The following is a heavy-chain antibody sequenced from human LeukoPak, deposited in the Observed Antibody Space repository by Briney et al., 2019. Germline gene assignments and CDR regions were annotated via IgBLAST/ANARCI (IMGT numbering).Heavy chain of an antibody. CDR3: AREGQVRGGAPDAFDI. V-gene: IGHV1-18*01. J-gene: IGHJ3*02. D-gene: IGHD3-10*01. Sequence: ASVKVSCKASGYTFTSYGISWVRQAPGQGLGWMGWISAFNGNTNYAQKFQGRVTMTTDTSTTTAYMELRSLRADDTAVYYCAREGQVRGGAPDAFDIWGQGTMVTVSS. CDR2: ISAFNGNT. CDR1: GYTFTSYG.